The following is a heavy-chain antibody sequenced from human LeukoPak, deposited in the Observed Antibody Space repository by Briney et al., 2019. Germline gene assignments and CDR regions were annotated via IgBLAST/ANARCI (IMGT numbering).Heavy chain of an antibody. V-gene: IGHV5-51*01. Sequence: GESLKISCKGSGYSFTSYWIGWVRQMPGKGLEWMGIIYPGDSDTRYSPSFQGQVTISADKSISTAYLQWSSLKASDTAMYYCARQSISDYSALRYFDYWGQGTLVTVSS. CDR2: IYPGDSDT. CDR3: ARQSISDYSALRYFDY. J-gene: IGHJ4*02. D-gene: IGHD3-16*01. CDR1: GYSFTSYW.